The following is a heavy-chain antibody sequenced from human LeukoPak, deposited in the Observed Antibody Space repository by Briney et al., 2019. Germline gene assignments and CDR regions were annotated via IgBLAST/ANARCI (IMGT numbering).Heavy chain of an antibody. Sequence: ASVKVSCKASGGTFSSYAISWVRQAPGQGLEWMGWINPNSGGTNYAQKFQGRVTMTRDTSISTAYMELSRLRSDDTAVYYCARTPSSWYPYFDYWGQGTLVTVSS. CDR1: GGTFSSYA. CDR3: ARTPSSWYPYFDY. J-gene: IGHJ4*02. D-gene: IGHD6-13*01. V-gene: IGHV1-2*02. CDR2: INPNSGGT.